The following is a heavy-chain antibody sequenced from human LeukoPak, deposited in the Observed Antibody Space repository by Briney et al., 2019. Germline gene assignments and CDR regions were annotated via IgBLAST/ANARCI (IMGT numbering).Heavy chain of an antibody. V-gene: IGHV4-31*03. CDR2: IYYSGST. D-gene: IGHD3-9*01. Sequence: SQTLSLTCTVSGGSISSGGYYWSWIRQHPGKGLEWIGYIYYSGSTYYNPSLKSRVAISVDTSKNQFSLKLSSVTAADTAVYYCARGRYYDILTGYLDYWGQGTLVTVSS. CDR1: GGSISSGGYY. J-gene: IGHJ4*02. CDR3: ARGRYYDILTGYLDY.